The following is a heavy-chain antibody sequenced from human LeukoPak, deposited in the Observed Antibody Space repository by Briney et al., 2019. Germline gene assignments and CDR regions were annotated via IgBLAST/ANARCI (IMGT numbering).Heavy chain of an antibody. D-gene: IGHD3-3*01. CDR2: ISSNGGST. CDR3: ASGPGVGTPFWSGPYYYYYMDV. V-gene: IGHV3-64*01. J-gene: IGHJ6*03. Sequence: GGSLRLSCAASGFTFSSYAMHWVRQAPGKGLEYVSAISSNGGSTYYANSVKGRFTISRDNSKNTLYLQMGSLRAEDMAVYYCASGPGVGTPFWSGPYYYYYMDVWGKGTTVTVSS. CDR1: GFTFSSYA.